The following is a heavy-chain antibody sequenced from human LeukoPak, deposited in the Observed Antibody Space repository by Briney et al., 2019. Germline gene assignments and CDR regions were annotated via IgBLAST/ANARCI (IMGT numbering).Heavy chain of an antibody. J-gene: IGHJ4*02. CDR2: INPNSGGT. V-gene: IGHV1-2*06. CDR3: ARQGRDWNDVSDY. D-gene: IGHD1-1*01. Sequence: GASVKVSFKASGYTFTGYYMHWVRQAPGQGLEWMGRINPNSGGTNYAQKFQGRVTMTRDTSISTAYMELSRLRSDDTAVYYCARQGRDWNDVSDYWGQGTLVTVSS. CDR1: GYTFTGYY.